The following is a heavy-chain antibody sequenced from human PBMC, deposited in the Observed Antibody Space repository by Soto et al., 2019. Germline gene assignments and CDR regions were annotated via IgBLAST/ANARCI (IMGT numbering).Heavy chain of an antibody. D-gene: IGHD3-10*01. CDR3: AKVLAPKNLPPVFGELAYYYYGMDV. J-gene: IGHJ6*02. CDR2: ISGSGGST. V-gene: IGHV3-23*01. Sequence: GGSLRLSCAASGFTFSSYAMNWVRQAPGKGLEWVSAISGSGGSTYYADSVKGRFTISRDNSKNTLYLQMNSLRAEDTAVYYCAKVLAPKNLPPVFGELAYYYYGMDVWGQGTTVTVSS. CDR1: GFTFSSYA.